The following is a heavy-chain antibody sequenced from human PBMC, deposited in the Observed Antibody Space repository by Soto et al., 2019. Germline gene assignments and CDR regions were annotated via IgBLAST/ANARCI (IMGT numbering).Heavy chain of an antibody. J-gene: IGHJ4*02. CDR3: ATTEFFTNGLCSPGVIDY. CDR1: GFSFSSYA. Sequence: GGSLRLSCAASGFSFSSYAMSWVRQAPGKGLEWVSAIRYSGDTTYYPDSVKGRFTISRDNSQNTLHLQMNSLRAEDTAVYYCATTEFFTNGLCSPGVIDYWGQGTLVTLSS. D-gene: IGHD2-8*01. V-gene: IGHV3-23*01. CDR2: IRYSGDTT.